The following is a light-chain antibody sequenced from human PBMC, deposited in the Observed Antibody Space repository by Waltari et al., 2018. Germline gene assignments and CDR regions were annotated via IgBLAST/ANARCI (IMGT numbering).Light chain of an antibody. CDR2: QDN. J-gene: IGLJ2*01. Sequence: SYEVTQPPSVSVSPGQTASITCSGDKLGDKYACWYQQKPGQSPVLVIYQDNRRPSGIPGRFSGSNSGNTATLTISGTQAMDEADYYCQAWDSGTVIFGGGTKLTVL. V-gene: IGLV3-1*01. CDR3: QAWDSGTVI. CDR1: KLGDKY.